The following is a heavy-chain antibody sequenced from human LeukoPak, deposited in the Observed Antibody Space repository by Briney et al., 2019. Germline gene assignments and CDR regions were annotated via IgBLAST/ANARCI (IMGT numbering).Heavy chain of an antibody. CDR3: AKDSVATVVTLFDS. CDR1: GLTFSDAW. CDR2: IRNDRIT. J-gene: IGHJ4*01. V-gene: IGHV3-15*01. Sequence: GGSLRLSCVLSGLTFSDAWMSWVRQAPGKGLEWVGRIRNDRITDYAAPVQGRFSISRDNSKNTFYLQMNSLRAEDTAVYYCAKDSVATVVTLFDSWGHGTLVTVSS. D-gene: IGHD5-12*01.